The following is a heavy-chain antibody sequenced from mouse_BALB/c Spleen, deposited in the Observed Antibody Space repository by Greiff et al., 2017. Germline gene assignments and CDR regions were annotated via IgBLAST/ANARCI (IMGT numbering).Heavy chain of an antibody. CDR2: ISSGGSYT. Sequence: EVKLVESGGGLVKPGGSLKLSCAASGFTFSSYTMSWVRQTPEKRLEWVATISSGGSYTYYPDSVKGRFTISRDNAKNTLYLQMSSLKSEDTAMYYCTRDRGNSDYWGQGTTLTVSS. V-gene: IGHV5-6-4*01. D-gene: IGHD2-14*01. J-gene: IGHJ2*01. CDR1: GFTFSSYT. CDR3: TRDRGNSDY.